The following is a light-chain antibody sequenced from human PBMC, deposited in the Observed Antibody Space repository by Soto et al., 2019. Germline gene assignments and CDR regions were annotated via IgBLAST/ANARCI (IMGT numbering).Light chain of an antibody. J-gene: IGLJ1*01. CDR1: SSNIGAGSD. Sequence: QSVLTQPPSISGAPGQRVTISCTGSSSNIGAGSDVHWYHQLPGTAPKLLIYGNTNRPSGVPDRFSGSKSGTSASLAIAGLQTEDEGDYSCQTYDSTLSGLYVFGPRTMVTV. V-gene: IGLV1-40*01. CDR2: GNT. CDR3: QTYDSTLSGLYV.